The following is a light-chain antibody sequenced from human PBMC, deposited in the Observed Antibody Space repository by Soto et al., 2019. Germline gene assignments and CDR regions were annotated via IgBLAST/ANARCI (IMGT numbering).Light chain of an antibody. CDR1: QTFGGSY. J-gene: IGKJ5*01. V-gene: IGKV3-20*01. Sequence: DIVLTQSPGTLSLSPGEKATLSCRASQTFGGSYLAWYQQKPGQAPRLLIYGASNRATGIPDRFSGSGSGKDFTLTISRLEPEGFAVYFCQQYGRSPPITFGQGTRLDTK. CDR2: GAS. CDR3: QQYGRSPPIT.